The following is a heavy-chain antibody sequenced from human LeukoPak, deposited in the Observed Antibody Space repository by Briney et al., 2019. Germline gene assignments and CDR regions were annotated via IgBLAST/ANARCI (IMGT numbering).Heavy chain of an antibody. V-gene: IGHV1-18*01. CDR1: GHTFTSYD. Sequence: ASVKVSCKASGHTFTSYDISWVRQAPGQGLEWMGWISAYNGNTNNAQKLQGRVTMTTDISTSTAYMELRSLRSDDTAVYYCARDWDSSGWNDYWGQGTLVTVSS. CDR3: ARDWDSSGWNDY. J-gene: IGHJ4*02. D-gene: IGHD6-19*01. CDR2: ISAYNGNT.